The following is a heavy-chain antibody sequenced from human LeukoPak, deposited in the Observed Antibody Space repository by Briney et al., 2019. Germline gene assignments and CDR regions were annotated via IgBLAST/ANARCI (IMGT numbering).Heavy chain of an antibody. V-gene: IGHV1-3*01. J-gene: IGHJ4*02. CDR3: ARAFSASSSTIDY. D-gene: IGHD6-6*01. CDR2: VSGGKGNT. Sequence: ASVKASCKPSGYIFTNYDINWVRQAPGQGLEWMGWVSGGKGNTKYSEKFQGRITITRDTSATTAYLELSSLRSEDSTVYFCARAFSASSSTIDYWGQGTLVIVSP. CDR1: GYIFTNYD.